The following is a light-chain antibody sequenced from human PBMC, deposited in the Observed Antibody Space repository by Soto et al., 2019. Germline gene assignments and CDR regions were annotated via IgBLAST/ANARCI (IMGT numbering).Light chain of an antibody. CDR1: QSVSSN. V-gene: IGKV3-15*01. J-gene: IGKJ1*01. CDR2: GAS. CDR3: QQYNNGPGT. Sequence: EILMTQSPATLSVSPGERATLSCRASQSVSSNLAWYQHKPGQPPRLLIYGASTRATGIPARFSGSGSGTEFTLTISRLQSEDFALYFCQQYNNGPGTFGRGTKVEIK.